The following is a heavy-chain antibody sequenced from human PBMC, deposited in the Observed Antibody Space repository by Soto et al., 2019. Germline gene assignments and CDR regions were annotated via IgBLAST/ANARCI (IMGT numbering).Heavy chain of an antibody. CDR2: INHSGST. D-gene: IGHD3-9*01. V-gene: IGHV4-34*01. CDR1: GGSFSGYY. Sequence: TLSLTCAVYGGSFSGYYWSWIRQPPGKGLEWIGEINHSGSTNYNPSLKSRVTISVDTSKNQFSLKLSSVTAADTAVYYCARGPISYFDWLPYYYGMDVWGQGTTVTVS. J-gene: IGHJ6*02. CDR3: ARGPISYFDWLPYYYGMDV.